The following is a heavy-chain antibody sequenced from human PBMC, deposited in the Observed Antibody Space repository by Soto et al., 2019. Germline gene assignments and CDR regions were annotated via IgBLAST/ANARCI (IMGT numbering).Heavy chain of an antibody. V-gene: IGHV3-64D*06. CDR1: GFTFSSYA. CDR2: ISSNGGST. J-gene: IGHJ4*02. D-gene: IGHD3-22*01. Sequence: XESLSLYCSSSGFTFSSYAMHWVRQAPGKGLEYVSAISSNGGSTYYADSVKGRFTISRDNSKNTLYLQMSSLRAEDTAVYYCVKDQSAGYYYDSSGSVFGYWGQGTLVTVYS. CDR3: VKDQSAGYYYDSSGSVFGY.